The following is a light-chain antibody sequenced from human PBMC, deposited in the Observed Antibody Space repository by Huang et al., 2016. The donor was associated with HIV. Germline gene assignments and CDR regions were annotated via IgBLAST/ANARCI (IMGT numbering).Light chain of an antibody. Sequence: EVVMTQSPGTLSVSPGKRVTLSCKPSESLKNNLVWYQQKPGQAPRLLIYSTSTRATGVPARFSGGGSGTEHTLTISSLQSEDFGIYYCQHYNNWPPMYTFGQGTKLEI. CDR3: QHYNNWPPMYT. CDR2: STS. J-gene: IGKJ2*01. CDR1: ESLKNN. V-gene: IGKV3-15*01.